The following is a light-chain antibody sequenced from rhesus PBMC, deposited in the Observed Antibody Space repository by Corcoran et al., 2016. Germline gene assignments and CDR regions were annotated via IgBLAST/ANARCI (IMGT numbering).Light chain of an antibody. CDR2: KAS. J-gene: IGKJ2*01. V-gene: IGKV1-22*01. CDR3: LQYYSSPYS. CDR1: QGISSW. Sequence: DIQMTQSPSSLSASVGDTVTITCQASQGISSWLAWYQQKPGKAPKLLIYKASSLQGGVPSRFSGSGSGTDFTLTINSLQPEDVASYYCLQYYSSPYSFGQGTKVEIK.